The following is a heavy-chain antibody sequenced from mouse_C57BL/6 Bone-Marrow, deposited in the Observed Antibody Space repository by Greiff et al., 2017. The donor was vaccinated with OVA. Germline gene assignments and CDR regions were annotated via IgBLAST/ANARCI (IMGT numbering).Heavy chain of an antibody. Sequence: QVQMKESGAELVRPGASVKLSCKASGYTFTDYYINWVKQRPGQGLEWIARIYPGSGNTYYNEKFKGKATLTAEKSSSTAYMQLSSLTSEDSAVYFCATPGSSPYYAMDYWGQGTSVTVSS. CDR2: IYPGSGNT. J-gene: IGHJ4*01. D-gene: IGHD1-1*01. CDR1: GYTFTDYY. CDR3: ATPGSSPYYAMDY. V-gene: IGHV1-76*01.